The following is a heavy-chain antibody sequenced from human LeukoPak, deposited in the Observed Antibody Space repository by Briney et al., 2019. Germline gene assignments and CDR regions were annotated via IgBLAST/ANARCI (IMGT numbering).Heavy chain of an antibody. D-gene: IGHD3-22*01. V-gene: IGHV4-59*01. CDR1: GGSISSYY. CDR3: ARVTGYIVEDYFDY. CDR2: IYYSGST. J-gene: IGHJ4*02. Sequence: SETLSLTCSVSGGSISSYYWSWIRQPPGKGLEWIGYIYYSGSTNYNPSLKSRGTISVDTSKNQFSLRLSSVTAADTAVYYCARVTGYIVEDYFDYWGQGTLVTVPS.